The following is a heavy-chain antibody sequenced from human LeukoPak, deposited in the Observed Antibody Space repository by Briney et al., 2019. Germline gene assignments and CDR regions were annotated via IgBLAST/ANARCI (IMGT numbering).Heavy chain of an antibody. J-gene: IGHJ4*02. CDR1: GGSISSGGYY. D-gene: IGHD3-10*01. CDR2: IYYSGST. V-gene: IGHV4-39*07. CDR3: AREGYYGSGSYYPFDY. Sequence: SETLSLTCTVSGGSISSGGYYWSWIRQPPGKGLEWIGSIYYSGSTYYNPSLKSRVTISVDTSKNQFSLKLSSVTAADTAVYYCAREGYYGSGSYYPFDYWGQGTLVTVSS.